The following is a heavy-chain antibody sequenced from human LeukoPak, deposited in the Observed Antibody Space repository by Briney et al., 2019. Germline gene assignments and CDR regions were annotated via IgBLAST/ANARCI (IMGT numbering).Heavy chain of an antibody. Sequence: GGSLRLSCAASGFTFDDYAMHWVRQAPGKGLEWVSGISWNSGSIGYADSVKGRFTISRDNAKNSPYLQMNSLRAEDMALYYCAKDISSSPRYMDVWGKGTTVTVSS. CDR1: GFTFDDYA. D-gene: IGHD6-13*01. J-gene: IGHJ6*03. CDR3: AKDISSSPRYMDV. V-gene: IGHV3-9*03. CDR2: ISWNSGSI.